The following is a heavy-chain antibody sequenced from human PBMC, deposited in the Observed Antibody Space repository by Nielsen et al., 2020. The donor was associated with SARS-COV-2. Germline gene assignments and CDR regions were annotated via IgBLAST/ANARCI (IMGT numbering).Heavy chain of an antibody. CDR2: ISSSSSTI. V-gene: IGHV3-48*01. CDR3: AHLRSEAAGPFDY. Sequence: GESLKISCAASGFTFSSYSMNWVRQAPGKGLEWVSYISSSSSTIYYADSVKGRFTISRDNSKNTLYLQMKSLRAEDTAVYYCAHLRSEAAGPFDYWGQGTLVTVSS. D-gene: IGHD6-13*01. J-gene: IGHJ4*02. CDR1: GFTFSSYS.